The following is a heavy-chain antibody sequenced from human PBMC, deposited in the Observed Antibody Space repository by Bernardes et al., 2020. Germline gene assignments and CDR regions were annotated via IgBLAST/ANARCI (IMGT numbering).Heavy chain of an antibody. J-gene: IGHJ4*02. CDR1: GFTVSSNY. V-gene: IGHV3-53*01. D-gene: IGHD3-3*01. CDR2: IYSGGST. Sequence: GGSLRLSCAASGFTVSSNYMSWVRQAPGQGLEWVSVIYSGGSTYYADSVKGRFTISRDNSKNTLYLQMNSLRAEDTAVYYCAGVPYYDFWSGYYVDYWGQGTLVTVSS. CDR3: AGVPYYDFWSGYYVDY.